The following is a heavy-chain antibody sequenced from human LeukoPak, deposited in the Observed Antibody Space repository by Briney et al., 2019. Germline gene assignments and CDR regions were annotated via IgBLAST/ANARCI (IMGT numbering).Heavy chain of an antibody. CDR1: GYTFTSYD. CDR3: ASIEYSSPNYYYYGMDV. D-gene: IGHD6-6*01. Sequence: ASVKVSCKASGYTFTSYDINWVRQATGQGLGWMGWMNPNSGNTGYAQKFQGRVTMTRNTSISTAYMELSSLRSEDTAVYYCASIEYSSPNYYYYGMDVWGQGTTVTVSS. V-gene: IGHV1-8*01. CDR2: MNPNSGNT. J-gene: IGHJ6*02.